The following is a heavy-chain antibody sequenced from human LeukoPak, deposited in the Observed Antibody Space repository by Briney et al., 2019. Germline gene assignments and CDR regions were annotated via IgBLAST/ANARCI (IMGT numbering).Heavy chain of an antibody. J-gene: IGHJ4*02. CDR1: GFTFSAYA. CDR3: AKGTMVRGDRDY. CDR2: ISGSGDTT. Sequence: GGSLRLSCAASGFTFSAYAMSWVRQAPGKGLEWVSAISGSGDTTYYADSVKGRFTISRDNSKNTLYLQMNSLRAEDTAVYYCAKGTMVRGDRDYWGQGTLVTLSS. V-gene: IGHV3-23*01. D-gene: IGHD3-10*01.